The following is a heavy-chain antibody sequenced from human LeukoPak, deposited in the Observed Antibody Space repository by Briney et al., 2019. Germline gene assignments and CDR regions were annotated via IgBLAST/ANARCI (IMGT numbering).Heavy chain of an antibody. CDR1: GYTLTELS. Sequence: ASVKVSCKVSGYTLTELSMHWVRQAPGKGLEWMGGFDPEDGETIYAQKFQGRVTMTEDTSTDTAYMELSSLRSEDTAVYYCATVLFGRYYGSGSYYPFDYWGQGTLVTVSS. V-gene: IGHV1-24*01. CDR3: ATVLFGRYYGSGSYYPFDY. CDR2: FDPEDGET. D-gene: IGHD3-10*01. J-gene: IGHJ4*02.